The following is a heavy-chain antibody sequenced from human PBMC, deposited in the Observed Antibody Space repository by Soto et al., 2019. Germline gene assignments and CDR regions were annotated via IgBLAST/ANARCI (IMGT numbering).Heavy chain of an antibody. CDR2: IYPGDSDT. V-gene: IGHV5-51*01. CDR3: ARGGVDGVDTAMVKYYYYGMDV. J-gene: IGHJ6*02. D-gene: IGHD5-18*01. Sequence: PGESLKISCKGSGYSFTSYWIGWVRQMPGKGLEWMGIIYPGDSDTRYSPSLQGQVTISADKSISTAYLQWSSLKASDTAMYYCARGGVDGVDTAMVKYYYYGMDVWGQGTTVTVSS. CDR1: GYSFTSYW.